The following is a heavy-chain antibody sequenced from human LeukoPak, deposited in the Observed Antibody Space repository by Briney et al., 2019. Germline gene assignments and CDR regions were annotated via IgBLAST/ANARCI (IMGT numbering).Heavy chain of an antibody. CDR3: ARSLSQLNVRQAGTVDY. D-gene: IGHD6-19*01. J-gene: IGHJ4*02. Sequence: GGSLRLSCAASGFTFSSYGMHWVRQAPGKGLEWVAFIRYDGSNKYYADSVKGRFTISRDNSKNTLYLQMNSLRAEDTAVYYCARSLSQLNVRQAGTVDYWGQGTLSPSPQ. V-gene: IGHV3-30*02. CDR1: GFTFSSYG. CDR2: IRYDGSNK.